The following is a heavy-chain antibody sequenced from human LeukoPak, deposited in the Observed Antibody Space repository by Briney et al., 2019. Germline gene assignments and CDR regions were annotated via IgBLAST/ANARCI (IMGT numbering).Heavy chain of an antibody. CDR1: GYSFTSYW. D-gene: IGHD6-13*01. V-gene: IGHV5-10-1*01. Sequence: GESLKISCKGSGYSFTSYWISWVRQMPGKGLEWMGKIDPSDSYTNYSPSFQGHVTVSADRSISTAYLQWSSLKASDTAMYYCARHHSSIWAPFDYWGQGTLVTVSS. CDR3: ARHHSSIWAPFDY. J-gene: IGHJ4*02. CDR2: IDPSDSYT.